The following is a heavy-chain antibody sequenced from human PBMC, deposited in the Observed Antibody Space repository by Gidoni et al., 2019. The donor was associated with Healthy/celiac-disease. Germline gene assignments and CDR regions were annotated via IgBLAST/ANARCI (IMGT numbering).Heavy chain of an antibody. CDR2: IIPIFGTA. V-gene: IGHV1-69*01. CDR1: GVTFSSYA. Sequence: QVQLVQSGAEVTKPGSSVKVSCKASGVTFSSYAISWVRQAPGQGLEWMGGIIPIFGTANYAQKFQGRVTITADESTSTAYMELSSLRSEDTAVYYCARTRSNYDSSGCADYWGQGTLVTVSS. D-gene: IGHD3-22*01. J-gene: IGHJ4*02. CDR3: ARTRSNYDSSGCADY.